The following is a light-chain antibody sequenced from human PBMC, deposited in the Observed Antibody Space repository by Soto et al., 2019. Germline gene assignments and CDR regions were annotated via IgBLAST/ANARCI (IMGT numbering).Light chain of an antibody. Sequence: DIQLTQSPSTLSASVGDRVTITCRASQSISSWLAWYQQKPGKAPKLLIYDASSLESGVPSRVSGSGSGTEFTITITSLQPDDFATYYCQQYNSYPWTFGQGTKVDI. CDR2: DAS. J-gene: IGKJ1*01. CDR3: QQYNSYPWT. CDR1: QSISSW. V-gene: IGKV1-5*01.